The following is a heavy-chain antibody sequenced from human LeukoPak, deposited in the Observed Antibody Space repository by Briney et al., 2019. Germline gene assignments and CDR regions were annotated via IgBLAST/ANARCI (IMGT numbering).Heavy chain of an antibody. J-gene: IGHJ4*02. CDR2: ISASGSAT. CDR3: ANRNYHFDN. CDR1: GFIFSNYG. D-gene: IGHD1-7*01. Sequence: GGSLRLSCAASGFIFSNYGMNWVRQAPGKGLEWVAAISASGSATSYADSVRGRFTISRDNSKNTLYLQMNSLRAEDTAVYYCANRNYHFDNWGQGTLVTVSS. V-gene: IGHV3-23*01.